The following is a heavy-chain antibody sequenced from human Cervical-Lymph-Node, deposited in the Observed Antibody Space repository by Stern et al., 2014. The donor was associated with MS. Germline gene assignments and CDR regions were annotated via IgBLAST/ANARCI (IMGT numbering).Heavy chain of an antibody. CDR1: GGTFSNYA. V-gene: IGHV1-69*01. J-gene: IGHJ6*02. CDR2: IDPLFGKP. CDR3: ASPLTAASVPFGYYGMDV. D-gene: IGHD3-10*01. Sequence: QVQLLQPGAEVKKPGSSVKVSCKASGGTFSNYATSWTRQAPGQGLEWMGVIDPLFGKPNYAQKFQGRVTITADESTSAAYMDLSSLRSEDTAVYYCASPLTAASVPFGYYGMDVWGQGTTVTVS.